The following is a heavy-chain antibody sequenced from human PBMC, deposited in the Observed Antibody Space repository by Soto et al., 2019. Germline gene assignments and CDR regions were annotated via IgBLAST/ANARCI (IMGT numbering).Heavy chain of an antibody. J-gene: IGHJ5*02. CDR2: IDGSGGIT. D-gene: IGHD3-10*01. CDR3: VKNSGRFNT. CDR1: GFTFGTTD. Sequence: QLLQSGGGLVQPGGSLTLSCAASGFTFGTTDMSWVRQAPGEGLEWVSTIDGSGGITYYADSVKGRFTISRDNSRNTMYLQMNSLRGDDTALYYCVKNSGRFNTWGQGALVTVSS. V-gene: IGHV3-23*01.